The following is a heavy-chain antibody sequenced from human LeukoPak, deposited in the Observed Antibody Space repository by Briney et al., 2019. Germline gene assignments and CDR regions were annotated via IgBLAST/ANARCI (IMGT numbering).Heavy chain of an antibody. CDR1: GFTFSSYA. V-gene: IGHV3-30-3*01. Sequence: GGSLRLSCAASGFTFSSYAMHWVRQAPGKGLEWVAVISYDGSNKYYADSVKGRFTISRDNSKNTLYLQMNSLSAEDTAVYHCAKDKSYYYYGMDVWGQGTTVTVSS. J-gene: IGHJ6*02. CDR2: ISYDGSNK. CDR3: AKDKSYYYYGMDV.